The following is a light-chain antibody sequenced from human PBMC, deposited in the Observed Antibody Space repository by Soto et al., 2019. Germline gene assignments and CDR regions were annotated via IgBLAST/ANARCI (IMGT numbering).Light chain of an antibody. CDR3: QSYDNSLSGFYV. CDR1: SSNIGAGYE. V-gene: IGLV1-40*01. J-gene: IGLJ1*01. CDR2: SNT. Sequence: QSVLTQPPSVSGAPGQRVTLSCTGNSSNIGAGYEVHWYQQIPGTAPKVLIYSNTHRPSGVPDRFSGSMSGTSASLAITDLQAEDEADYYCQSYDNSLSGFYVFGTGTKLTVL.